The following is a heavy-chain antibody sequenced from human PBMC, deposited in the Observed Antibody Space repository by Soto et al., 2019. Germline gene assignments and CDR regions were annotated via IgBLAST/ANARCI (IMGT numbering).Heavy chain of an antibody. V-gene: IGHV3-30*02. Sequence: PGGSLRLSCAASGFTFSSYGMHWVRQAPGKGLEWVAVIWYDGSNKYYADSVKGRFTISRDNSKNTLYLQMNSLRAEDTAVYYCAKGLSIGWYVSYYYYGMDVWGQGTTVTVSS. CDR2: IWYDGSNK. J-gene: IGHJ6*01. D-gene: IGHD6-19*01. CDR3: AKGLSIGWYVSYYYYGMDV. CDR1: GFTFSSYG.